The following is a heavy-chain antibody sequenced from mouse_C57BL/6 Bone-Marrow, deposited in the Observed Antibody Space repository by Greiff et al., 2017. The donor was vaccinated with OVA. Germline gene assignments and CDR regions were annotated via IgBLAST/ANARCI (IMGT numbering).Heavy chain of an antibody. J-gene: IGHJ2*01. CDR2: IDPEDGET. CDR3: ARGPLWERCY. CDR1: GFNIKDYY. D-gene: IGHD4-1*01. V-gene: IGHV14-2*01. Sequence: EVQLQQSGAELVKPGASVKLSCTASGFNIKDYYMHWVKQRPEQGLEWIGRIDPEDGETKYAPKFKGKATITADTSSNTAYLQLSSLTSEDAAVYYCARGPLWERCYWGQGTTLTVSS.